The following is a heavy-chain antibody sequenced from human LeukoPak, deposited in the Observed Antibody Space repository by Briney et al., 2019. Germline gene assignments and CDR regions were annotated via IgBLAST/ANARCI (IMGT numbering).Heavy chain of an antibody. CDR2: INSDGSST. CDR3: ARCRTYYDVVGYFDY. Sequence: GGSLRLSCAASGFTFSSYWMHWVRQAPGKGLVWVSRINSDGSSTSYADSVKGRFTISRDNAKNSLYLQMNSLRAEDTAVYYCARCRTYYDVVGYFDYWGQGTLVTVSS. J-gene: IGHJ4*02. V-gene: IGHV3-74*01. CDR1: GFTFSSYW. D-gene: IGHD3-3*01.